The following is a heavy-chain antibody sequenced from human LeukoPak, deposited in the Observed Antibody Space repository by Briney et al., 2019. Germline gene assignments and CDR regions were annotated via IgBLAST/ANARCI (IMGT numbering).Heavy chain of an antibody. V-gene: IGHV3-30*18. CDR1: GFTFSSYG. Sequence: GRSLRLSCAASGFTFSSYGMHWVRQAPGKGLEWVAVISYDGSNKYYADSVKGRFTISRDNSKSTLYLQMNSLRAEDTAVYYCAKDGADILTGYNYFDYWGQGTLVTVSS. J-gene: IGHJ4*02. CDR2: ISYDGSNK. D-gene: IGHD3-9*01. CDR3: AKDGADILTGYNYFDY.